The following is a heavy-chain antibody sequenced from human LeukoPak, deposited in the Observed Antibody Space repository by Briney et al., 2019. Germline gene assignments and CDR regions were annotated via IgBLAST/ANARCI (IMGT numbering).Heavy chain of an antibody. CDR1: GGSISSNNYF. V-gene: IGHV4-39*07. Sequence: SETLSLTCTVSGGSISSNNYFWGWIRQPPGRGLEWIGSIYYSGSGYYNPSLKSRVTISVDTSKNQFSLKLSSVTAADTAVYYCARGRGYSYGYKYYYMDVWGKGTTITVSS. D-gene: IGHD5-18*01. CDR3: ARGRGYSYGYKYYYMDV. J-gene: IGHJ6*03. CDR2: IYYSGSG.